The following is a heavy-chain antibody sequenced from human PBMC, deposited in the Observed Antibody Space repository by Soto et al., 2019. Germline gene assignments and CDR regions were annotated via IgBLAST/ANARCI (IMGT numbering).Heavy chain of an antibody. CDR1: GGSISSYY. CDR3: AGRRAAAAGLDRFDP. Sequence: SETLSLTCTVSGGSISSYYWSWIRQPPGKGLEWIGYTHYSGSTNYNPSLKSRVTISVDTSKNQFSLKLSSVTAADTAVYYCAGRRAAAAGLDRFDPWGQGTLVTVSS. CDR2: THYSGST. V-gene: IGHV4-59*08. J-gene: IGHJ5*02. D-gene: IGHD6-13*01.